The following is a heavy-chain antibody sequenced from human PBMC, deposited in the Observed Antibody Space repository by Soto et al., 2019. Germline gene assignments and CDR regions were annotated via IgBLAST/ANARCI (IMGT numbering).Heavy chain of an antibody. D-gene: IGHD2-2*01. Sequence: QVQLVESGGGLVKPGGSLRLSCAASGFTFSDYYMSWIRQAPGKGLEWVSYISSSSSYTNYADSVKGRFTISRDNAKNSLYLQMNSLRAEDTAVYYCARDTRQLLSGGWFDPWGQGTLVTVSS. CDR1: GFTFSDYY. V-gene: IGHV3-11*06. CDR2: ISSSSSYT. CDR3: ARDTRQLLSGGWFDP. J-gene: IGHJ5*02.